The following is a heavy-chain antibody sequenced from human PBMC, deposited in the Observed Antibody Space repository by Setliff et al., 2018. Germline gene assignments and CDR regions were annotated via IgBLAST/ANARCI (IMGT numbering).Heavy chain of an antibody. V-gene: IGHV4-39*07. CDR3: ARDMGQPYYFES. CDR1: GDSISSSSHY. CDR2: IYYTGNT. D-gene: IGHD1-1*01. J-gene: IGHJ4*02. Sequence: PSETLSLTCTVSGDSISSSSHYWGWIRQPPGKGLEWIGSIYYTGNTYYNPSLKSRVTMSVDTSKRQFSLKLGSATAADTAVYYCARDMGQPYYFESWGLGTLVTVSS.